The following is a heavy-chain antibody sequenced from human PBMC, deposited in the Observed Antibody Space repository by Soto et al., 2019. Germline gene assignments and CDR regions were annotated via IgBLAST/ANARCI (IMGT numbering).Heavy chain of an antibody. CDR2: IYYSGST. J-gene: IGHJ4*02. D-gene: IGHD1-1*01. CDR3: ARRYGGNLDY. CDR1: SGSIRDYY. V-gene: IGHV4-59*08. Sequence: SETLSLTCTVSSGSIRDYYWGWIRQSPGKGLEWIGYIYYSGSTNYNPSLKSRVTISVDTSKNQFSLKLSSATAADTAVYYCARRYGGNLDYWGQGTLVTVSS.